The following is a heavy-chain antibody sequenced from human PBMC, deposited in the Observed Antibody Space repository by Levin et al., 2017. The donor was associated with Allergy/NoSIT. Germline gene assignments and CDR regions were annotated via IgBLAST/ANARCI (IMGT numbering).Heavy chain of an antibody. D-gene: IGHD4-17*01. CDR3: ARNDYGDYVQNFDY. CDR1: GYTFIDYY. Sequence: ASVKVSCKAAGYTFIDYYMHWVRQAPGQGLEWMGWVNCNSGDTNYAQKFQGRVTMTRDTSNRTAYIELSSLRSDDTAVYYCARNDYGDYVQNFDYWGQGTLVTVSS. J-gene: IGHJ4*02. CDR2: VNCNSGDT. V-gene: IGHV1-2*02.